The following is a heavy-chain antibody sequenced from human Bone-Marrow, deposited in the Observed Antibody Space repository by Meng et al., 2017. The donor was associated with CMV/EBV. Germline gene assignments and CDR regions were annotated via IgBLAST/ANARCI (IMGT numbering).Heavy chain of an antibody. V-gene: IGHV1-2*02. J-gene: IGHJ4*02. Sequence: SGYTFTGYYRHWVRQAPGQGLEWMGWINPNSGGTNYAQKFQGRVTMTRDTSISTAYMELSRLRSDDTAVYYCARESDYVWGSYSFDYWGQGTLVTVSS. D-gene: IGHD3-16*01. CDR2: INPNSGGT. CDR1: GYTFTGYY. CDR3: ARESDYVWGSYSFDY.